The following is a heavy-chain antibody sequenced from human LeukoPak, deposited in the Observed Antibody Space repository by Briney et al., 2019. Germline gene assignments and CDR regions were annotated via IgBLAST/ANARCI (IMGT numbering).Heavy chain of an antibody. J-gene: IGHJ4*02. CDR1: GGSISSYY. Sequence: PSETLSLTCTVSGGSISSYYWSWIRQPPGKGLEWIGYIYYSGSTNYNPSLKSRVTISVDTSKNQFSLKLSSVTAADTAVYYCARYVEQRLTPFDHWGQGILVTVSS. CDR3: ARYVEQRLTPFDH. V-gene: IGHV4-59*08. CDR2: IYYSGST. D-gene: IGHD6-19*01.